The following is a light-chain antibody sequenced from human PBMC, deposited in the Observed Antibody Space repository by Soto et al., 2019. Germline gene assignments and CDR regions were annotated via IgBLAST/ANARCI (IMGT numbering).Light chain of an antibody. V-gene: IGLV2-14*01. Sequence: QSVLTQPASVSGSPGQSITISCTGSSSDVGDYDFVSWYQQHPGKAPKLIIYEVSDRPSGVSNRFSGSKSGNPASLTISGLQAEDDAHYYCSSFTSTSTLVVFGGGTKLTVL. CDR3: SSFTSTSTLVV. CDR1: SSDVGDYDF. J-gene: IGLJ2*01. CDR2: EVS.